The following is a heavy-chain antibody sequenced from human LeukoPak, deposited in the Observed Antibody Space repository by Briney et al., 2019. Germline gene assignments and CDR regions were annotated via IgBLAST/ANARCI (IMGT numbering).Heavy chain of an antibody. CDR1: GFTFITYA. CDR3: AKDLGYCSSTSCYSPFDY. V-gene: IGHV3-23*01. D-gene: IGHD2-2*01. Sequence: GGSLRLSCAASGFTFITYAMSWVRQAPGKGLERVSGISGSGTGGRTYYADSVKGRFTISRDNSKNTLYLQMNSLRAEDTAVYYCAKDLGYCSSTSCYSPFDYWGQGTLVTVSS. CDR2: ISGSGTGGRT. J-gene: IGHJ4*02.